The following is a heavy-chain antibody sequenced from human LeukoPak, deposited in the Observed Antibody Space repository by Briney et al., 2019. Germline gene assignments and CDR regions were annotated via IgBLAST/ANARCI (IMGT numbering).Heavy chain of an antibody. CDR1: GYTFTSYG. V-gene: IGHV1-18*01. D-gene: IGHD2-15*01. CDR3: ARVPYSSCSDY. Sequence: GASVKVSCNASGYTFTSYGISWVRQAPGQGLGWMGWISAYNGNTNYAQKLQGRVTITTDTSTSTAYMDLRSLGSDDTAVYYCARVPYSSCSDYWGQGTLVTVSS. J-gene: IGHJ4*02. CDR2: ISAYNGNT.